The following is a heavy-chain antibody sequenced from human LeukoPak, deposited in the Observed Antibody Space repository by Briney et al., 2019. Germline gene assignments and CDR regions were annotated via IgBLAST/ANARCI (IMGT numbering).Heavy chain of an antibody. CDR1: GYTFTGYY. D-gene: IGHD6-13*01. CDR3: ARGGPIAAAGTGNWFDP. Sequence: ASVKVSCKASGYTFTGYYMHWVRQAPGQGLEWTGWINPNSGGTNYAQKLQGRVTMTTDTSTSTAYMELRSLRSDDTAVYYCARGGPIAAAGTGNWFDPWGQGTLVTVSS. V-gene: IGHV1-2*02. CDR2: INPNSGGT. J-gene: IGHJ5*02.